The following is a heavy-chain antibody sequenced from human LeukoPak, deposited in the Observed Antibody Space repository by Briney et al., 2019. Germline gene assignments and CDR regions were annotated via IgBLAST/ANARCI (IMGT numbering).Heavy chain of an antibody. J-gene: IGHJ4*02. V-gene: IGHV1-69*05. D-gene: IGHD4-17*01. CDR1: GGTFSSYA. Sequence: ASVKVSXKASGGTFSSYAISWVRQAPGQGLEWMGGSIPIFGTANYAQKFQGRVTITTDESTSTAYMELSSLRSEDTAVYYCASRAAIMTTVTRRTPFGWDYWGQGTLVTVSS. CDR2: SIPIFGTA. CDR3: ASRAAIMTTVTRRTPFGWDY.